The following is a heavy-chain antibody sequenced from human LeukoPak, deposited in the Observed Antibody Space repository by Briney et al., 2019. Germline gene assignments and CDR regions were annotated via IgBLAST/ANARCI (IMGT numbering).Heavy chain of an antibody. V-gene: IGHV1-69*06. Sequence: SVKVSCKASGYTFTGYYLHWVRQAPGQGLEWMGGIIPIFGTANYAQKFQGRVTITADKSTSTAYMELSSLRSEDTAVYYCARGAGDGYNFGWGQGTLVTVSS. J-gene: IGHJ4*02. CDR1: GYTFTGYY. CDR2: IIPIFGTA. CDR3: ARGAGDGYNFG. D-gene: IGHD5-24*01.